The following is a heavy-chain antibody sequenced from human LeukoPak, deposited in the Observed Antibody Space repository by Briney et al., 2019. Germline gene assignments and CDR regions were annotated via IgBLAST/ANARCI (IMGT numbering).Heavy chain of an antibody. D-gene: IGHD5-24*01. V-gene: IGHV3-21*01. J-gene: IGHJ4*02. Sequence: PGGSLRLSCAASGFTFSSYSMNWVRQAPGKGLEWVSSISSSSSYIYYADSVKGRFTISRDNAKNSLYLQMNSLRAEDMAVYYCARDSAWPIPTPFDYWGQGTLVTVSS. CDR2: ISSSSSYI. CDR1: GFTFSSYS. CDR3: ARDSAWPIPTPFDY.